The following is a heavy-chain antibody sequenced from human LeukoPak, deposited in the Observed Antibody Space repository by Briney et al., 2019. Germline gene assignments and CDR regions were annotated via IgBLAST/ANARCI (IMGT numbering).Heavy chain of an antibody. D-gene: IGHD3-10*01. J-gene: IGHJ4*02. CDR3: AREAYYASGSYYNH. Sequence: GGSLRLSCAASGFTFNNFGMHWVRQAPGKGLEWVAVISAGGSTKYYADSVKGRFTISRDNSKNTLSLQMDSLRAEDSAVYYCAREAYYASGSYYNHWGQGTLVTVS. V-gene: IGHV3-30*03. CDR2: ISAGGSTK. CDR1: GFTFNNFG.